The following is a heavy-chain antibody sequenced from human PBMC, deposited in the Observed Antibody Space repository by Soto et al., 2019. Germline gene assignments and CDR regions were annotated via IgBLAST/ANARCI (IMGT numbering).Heavy chain of an antibody. J-gene: IGHJ6*02. CDR1: GGSFSGYY. CDR3: ARGRRGYTFDGGKNYYYYYGMDV. D-gene: IGHD3-16*01. CDR2: INHSGST. V-gene: IGHV4-34*01. Sequence: SETLSLTCAVYGGSFSGYYWSWIRQPPGKGLEWIGEINHSGSTNYNPSLKSRVTISVDTSKNQFSLKLSSVTAADTAVYYCARGRRGYTFDGGKNYYYYYGMDVWGQGTTVTVSS.